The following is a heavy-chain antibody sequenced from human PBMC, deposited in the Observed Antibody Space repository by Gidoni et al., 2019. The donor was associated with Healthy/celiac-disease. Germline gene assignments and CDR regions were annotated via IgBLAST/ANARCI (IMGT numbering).Heavy chain of an antibody. J-gene: IGHJ6*02. CDR3: AREMRNLYYYYGMDV. CDR2: INPSGGST. Sequence: QVQLVQSGAEVKKPGASVKFSCKASGYTFTSYYMHWVRQDPGQGLEWMGIINPSGGSTSYGQKFQGRVTMTRDTSTSTVYMELSSLRSEDTAVYYCAREMRNLYYYYGMDVWGQGTTVTVSS. V-gene: IGHV1-46*01. CDR1: GYTFTSYY. D-gene: IGHD4-4*01.